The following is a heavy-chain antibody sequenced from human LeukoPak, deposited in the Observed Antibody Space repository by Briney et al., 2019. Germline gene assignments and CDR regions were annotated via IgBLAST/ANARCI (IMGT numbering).Heavy chain of an antibody. V-gene: IGHV3-23*01. Sequence: GGSLRLSCAASGITFSSYGMHWVRQAPGKGLEWVSTISGSGATTSYADSVKGRFTISRDNSKNTQYLQMNSLRAEDTAVYYCAKGSSNTYHYYMDVWGKGTTVTVSS. D-gene: IGHD2-8*01. J-gene: IGHJ6*03. CDR2: ISGSGATT. CDR3: AKGSSNTYHYYMDV. CDR1: GITFSSYG.